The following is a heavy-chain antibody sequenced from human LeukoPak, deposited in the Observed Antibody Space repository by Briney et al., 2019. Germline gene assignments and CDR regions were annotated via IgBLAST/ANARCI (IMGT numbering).Heavy chain of an antibody. CDR1: GYTFTGYY. CDR3: ARDLKTANWGSNNPFDY. CDR2: INPNSGGT. D-gene: IGHD7-27*01. Sequence: GASVKVSCKASGYTFTGYYMHWVRQAPGQGLEWMGRINPNSGGTNYAQKFQGRVTMTRDTSISTAYMELSRLRSDDTAVYYCARDLKTANWGSNNPFDYWGQGTLVTVSS. J-gene: IGHJ4*02. V-gene: IGHV1-2*06.